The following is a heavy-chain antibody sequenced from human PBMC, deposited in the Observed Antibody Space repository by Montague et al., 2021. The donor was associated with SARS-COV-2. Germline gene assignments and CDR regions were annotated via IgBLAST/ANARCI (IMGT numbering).Heavy chain of an antibody. CDR2: IDWDYDK. CDR3: ARSYYDILTGYYMAFDY. J-gene: IGHJ4*02. D-gene: IGHD3-9*01. V-gene: IGHV2-70*01. CDR1: GFSLSTSGMC. Sequence: VKPTQTLTLTCTFSGFSLSTSGMCVSWIRQPPGKAPEWLALIDWDYDKYYSTSLKTRLTISKDTSKNQVVLTMTNMDPVDTATYYCARSYYDILTGYYMAFDYWGQGTLVTVSS.